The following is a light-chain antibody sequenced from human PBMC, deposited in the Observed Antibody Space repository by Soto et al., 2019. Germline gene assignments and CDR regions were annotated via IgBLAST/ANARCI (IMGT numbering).Light chain of an antibody. V-gene: IGLV3-9*01. CDR1: NIGSKN. CDR2: RAS. CDR3: QVWDSSTSYV. J-gene: IGLJ1*01. Sequence: SYELTQPLSVSVALGQTARITCGGNNIGSKNVHWYQQKPGQAPVLVIYRASNRPSGIPERFSGSNSGNTATLTISRAQAGDEADYYCQVWDSSTSYVFGTGTKVTVL.